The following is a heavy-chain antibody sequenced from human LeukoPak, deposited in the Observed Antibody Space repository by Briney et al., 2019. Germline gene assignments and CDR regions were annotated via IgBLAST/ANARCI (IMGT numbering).Heavy chain of an antibody. D-gene: IGHD3-9*01. CDR3: TTDLPLLRYFDWLLPYYGMDV. CDR1: GFTFSNAW. V-gene: IGHV3-15*01. J-gene: IGHJ6*02. CDR2: IKSKTDGGTT. Sequence: GGSLRLSCAASGFTFSNAWMSWVRQAPGKGLEWVGRIKSKTDGGTTDYAAPVKGRFTISRDDSKNTLYLQMNSLKTEDTAVYYCTTDLPLLRYFDWLLPYYGMDVWGQRTTVTVS.